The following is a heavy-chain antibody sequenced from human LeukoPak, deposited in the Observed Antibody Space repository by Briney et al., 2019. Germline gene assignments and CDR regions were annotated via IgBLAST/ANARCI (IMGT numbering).Heavy chain of an antibody. CDR2: ISNDGNEK. J-gene: IGHJ4*01. CDR1: GFTFSNYW. D-gene: IGHD2-8*02. V-gene: IGHV3-30*03. CDR3: VRDGGYTGGWTYGAGDY. Sequence: GGSLRLPCAATGFTFSNYWMHWVRQAPGKGLECVAVISNDGNEKYYADSVKGRFSISRDNSKNTLYLQMSSLRTEDTAVYYCVRDGGYTGGWTYGAGDYWGQGNLVTVSS.